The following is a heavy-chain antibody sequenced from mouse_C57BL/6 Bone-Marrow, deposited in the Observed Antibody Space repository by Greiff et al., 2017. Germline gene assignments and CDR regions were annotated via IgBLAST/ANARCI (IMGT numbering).Heavy chain of an antibody. CDR1: GYTFTDYE. CDR2: IDPETGGT. CDR3: TKRVYSYYFDY. V-gene: IGHV1-15*01. Sequence: VKLMESGAELVRPGASVTLSCKASGYTFTDYEMHWVKQTPVHGLEWIGAIDPETGGTAYNQKFKGKAILTADKSSSTAYMELRSLTSEDSAVYYCTKRVYSYYFDYWGQGTTLTVSS. J-gene: IGHJ2*01.